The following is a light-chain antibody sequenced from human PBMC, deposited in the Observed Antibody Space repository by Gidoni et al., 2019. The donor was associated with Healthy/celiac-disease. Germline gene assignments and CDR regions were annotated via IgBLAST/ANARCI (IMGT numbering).Light chain of an antibody. Sequence: QSVLTQPPSASGTPGQRVTISCSGSSSNIGSNTVNWYQQLPGPAPKLLIYTNNQRPSGFPDRFSGSKSGTSASLAISGLQSEDEADYYCAAWDDSLNTYVFGTGTKVTVL. J-gene: IGLJ1*01. CDR3: AAWDDSLNTYV. V-gene: IGLV1-44*01. CDR1: SSNIGSNT. CDR2: TNN.